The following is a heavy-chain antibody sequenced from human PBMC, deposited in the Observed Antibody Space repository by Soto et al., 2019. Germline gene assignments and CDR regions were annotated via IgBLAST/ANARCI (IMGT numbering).Heavy chain of an antibody. CDR3: VRGNDNYDFWNNRSLDP. CDR2: IYQTGSI. Sequence: QVQVQESGPGLVKPSGTLSLTCAVSGGSINNNFWSWVRQPPGKGLEWIGEIYQTGSINYNPSLRSRVTISVDKSKNQLSLKVDSVTAADTAFYYCVRGNDNYDFWNNRSLDPWGQGTLVTVSS. D-gene: IGHD3-3*01. V-gene: IGHV4-4*02. CDR1: GGSINNNFW. J-gene: IGHJ5*02.